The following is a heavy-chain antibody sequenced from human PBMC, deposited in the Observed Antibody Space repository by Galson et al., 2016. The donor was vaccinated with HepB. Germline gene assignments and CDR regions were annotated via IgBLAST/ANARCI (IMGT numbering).Heavy chain of an antibody. Sequence: SVKVSCKASGYSFPDYGISWVRQAPGQGLEWMGWLHTSTGNPTYAQDFRGRFVFSLDTSVSTAYLQISSLKADDTAIYYCARAIVGSTYLDNWGQGTLVTVSS. CDR3: ARAIVGSTYLDN. CDR1: GYSFPDYG. CDR2: LHTSTGNP. V-gene: IGHV7-4-1*02. J-gene: IGHJ4*02. D-gene: IGHD1-26*01.